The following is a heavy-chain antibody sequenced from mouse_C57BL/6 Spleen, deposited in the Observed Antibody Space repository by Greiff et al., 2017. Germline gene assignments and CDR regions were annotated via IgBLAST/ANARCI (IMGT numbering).Heavy chain of an antibody. Sequence: EVQGVESGAELVRPGASVKLSCTASGFNNKDYYMHWVKQRPEQGLEWIGRIDPEDGDTDSAPKFQGKATMSADTSSHTAYLQLSSLTSEDTSVYYSTCSFPYSMDDWGQGTSVTVSS. CDR3: TCSFPYSMDD. V-gene: IGHV14-1*01. J-gene: IGHJ4*01. CDR1: GFNNKDYY. CDR2: IDPEDGDT.